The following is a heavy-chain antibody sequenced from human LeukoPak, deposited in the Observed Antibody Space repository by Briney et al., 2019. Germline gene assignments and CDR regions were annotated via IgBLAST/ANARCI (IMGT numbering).Heavy chain of an antibody. Sequence: SETLSLTCTVSGGSLSSYYFSWIRQSPGKGLEWIAYINYSGSASYNPSLKSRVTMSVDTSKQFSLSLSSVTAADTAVYYCVVVVEPPGSDGFDVWGQGTMIAVSS. CDR3: VVVVEPPGSDGFDV. CDR1: GGSLSSYY. D-gene: IGHD1-14*01. J-gene: IGHJ3*01. V-gene: IGHV4-59*08. CDR2: INYSGSA.